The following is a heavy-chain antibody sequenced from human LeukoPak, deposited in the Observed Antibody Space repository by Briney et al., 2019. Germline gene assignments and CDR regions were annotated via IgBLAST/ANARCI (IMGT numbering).Heavy chain of an antibody. CDR2: IKKDGSEK. CDR1: GFTFSSYW. CDR3: ARDRPVGPYYYDSSGYIY. J-gene: IGHJ4*02. V-gene: IGHV3-7*01. Sequence: GGSLRLSCAASGFTFSSYWMSWVRQAPGKGLEWVANIKKDGSEKYYVDSVKGRFTISRDNAKTSLYLQMNSLRAEDTAVYYCARDRPVGPYYYDSSGYIYWGQGTLVTVSS. D-gene: IGHD3-22*01.